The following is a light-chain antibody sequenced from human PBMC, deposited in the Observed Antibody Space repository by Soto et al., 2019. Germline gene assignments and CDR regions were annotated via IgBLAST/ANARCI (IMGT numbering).Light chain of an antibody. CDR3: QQYGSSPPGFT. J-gene: IGKJ3*01. Sequence: EIVMTHSPATLSVSPGERATLSCRASQSVSNNLAWYQQKPGQAPRLLIYGASTRATAIPARFSGSGSGTEFTLTISSLQSEDFAVYYCQQYGSSPPGFTFGPGTKVDIK. V-gene: IGKV3-15*01. CDR2: GAS. CDR1: QSVSNN.